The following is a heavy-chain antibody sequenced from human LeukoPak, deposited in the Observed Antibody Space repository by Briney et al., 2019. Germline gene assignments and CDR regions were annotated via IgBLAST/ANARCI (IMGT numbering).Heavy chain of an antibody. CDR3: ARDLSVDYDILTGHDI. CDR1: GGTFSSYA. J-gene: IGHJ3*02. Sequence: ASVKVSCKASGGTFSSYAISWVRQAPGQGLEWMGWISAYNGNTNYAQKLQGRVTMTTDTSTSTACMELRSLRSDDTAVYYCARDLSVDYDILTGHDIWGQGTMVTVSS. CDR2: ISAYNGNT. D-gene: IGHD3-9*01. V-gene: IGHV1-18*01.